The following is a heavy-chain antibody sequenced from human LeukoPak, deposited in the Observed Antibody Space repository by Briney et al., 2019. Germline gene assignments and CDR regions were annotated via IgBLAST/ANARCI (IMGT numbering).Heavy chain of an antibody. CDR2: ISSSGSSI. J-gene: IGHJ4*02. Sequence: PGGSQRLSCAASGFTFSSYSMNWVRQAPGKGLEWVSYISSSGSSIYYADSVKARFTISRDNANKLLYLQMNSLSAEDTAVYYCVRGPGVSAVTTMYWGQGALVTVSS. CDR3: VRGPGVSAVTTMY. V-gene: IGHV3-48*01. D-gene: IGHD4-17*01. CDR1: GFTFSSYS.